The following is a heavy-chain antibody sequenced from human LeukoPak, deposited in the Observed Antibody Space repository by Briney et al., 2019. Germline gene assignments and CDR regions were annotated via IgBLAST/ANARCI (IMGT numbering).Heavy chain of an antibody. CDR2: IYHSGST. CDR1: GYSISSGYY. Sequence: SETLSLTCAVSGYSISSGYYWGWIRQPPGKGLEWIGSIYHSGSTYYNPSLKSRVTISVDTSKNQFSLKLSSVTAADTAVYYCARGLTYYYGSRSYVYFDYWGQGTLVTVSS. D-gene: IGHD3-10*01. CDR3: ARGLTYYYGSRSYVYFDY. V-gene: IGHV4-38-2*01. J-gene: IGHJ4*02.